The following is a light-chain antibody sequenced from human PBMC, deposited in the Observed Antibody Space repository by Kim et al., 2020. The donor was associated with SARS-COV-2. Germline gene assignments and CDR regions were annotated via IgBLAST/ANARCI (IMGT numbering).Light chain of an antibody. CDR2: GAS. CDR1: QSVSSN. Sequence: EIVMTQSPATLSVSPGERATLSCRASQSVSSNVAWYQQKPGQTPRLLIYGASTRATGIPGRFSGSGSGTEFTLTISSLQSEDFAVYYCQQYDNWSFTFGPGTKVDIK. J-gene: IGKJ3*01. V-gene: IGKV3-15*01. CDR3: QQYDNWSFT.